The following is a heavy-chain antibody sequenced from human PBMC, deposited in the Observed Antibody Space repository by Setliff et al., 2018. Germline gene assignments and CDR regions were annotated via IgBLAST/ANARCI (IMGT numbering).Heavy chain of an antibody. J-gene: IGHJ4*02. CDR2: IIPLFETT. CDR1: GGTFSSYA. V-gene: IGHV1-69*06. Sequence: SVKVSCKASGGTFSSYAISWVRQAPGQGLEWMGRIIPLFETTNYVEKFQGRVTITADKSTSTAYMELSSLRSEDTAVYYCASAGYCSSTSCRSYDYWGQGTLVTVSS. CDR3: ASAGYCSSTSCRSYDY. D-gene: IGHD2-2*01.